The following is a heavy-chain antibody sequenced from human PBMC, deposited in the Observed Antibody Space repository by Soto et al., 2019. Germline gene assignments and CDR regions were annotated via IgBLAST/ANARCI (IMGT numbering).Heavy chain of an antibody. CDR2: ISGSGGST. J-gene: IGHJ6*02. D-gene: IGHD5-12*01. CDR1: GFTFSSYA. V-gene: IGHV3-23*01. CDR3: AKDLSDRYSGYDRDYGMDV. Sequence: GGSLRLSCAASGFTFSSYAMSWVRQAPGKGLEWVSAISGSGGSTYYADSVKGRFTISRDNSKNTLYLQMNSLRAEDTAVYYCAKDLSDRYSGYDRDYGMDVWGQGTTVTVSS.